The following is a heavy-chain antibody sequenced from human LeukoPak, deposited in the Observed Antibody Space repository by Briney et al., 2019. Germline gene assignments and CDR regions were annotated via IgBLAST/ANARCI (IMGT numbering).Heavy chain of an antibody. V-gene: IGHV3-23*01. J-gene: IGHJ6*02. CDR1: GFTFNSYG. CDR3: AKDPGHYYNSGDYYHYGMDV. CDR2: IRAGGDTT. D-gene: IGHD3-10*01. Sequence: RGSLRLSCAASGFTFNSYGMCWVRQAPGKGLEWVAVIRAGGDTTNYADSVKGRFTISRDNFKNTLYLQMNGLTAEDTAVYYCAKDPGHYYNSGDYYHYGMDVWGQGTTVTVSS.